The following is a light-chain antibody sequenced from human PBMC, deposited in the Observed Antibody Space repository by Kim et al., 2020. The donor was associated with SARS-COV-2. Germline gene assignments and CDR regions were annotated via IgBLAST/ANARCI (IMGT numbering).Light chain of an antibody. J-gene: IGKJ5*01. V-gene: IGKV2-28*01. CDR1: QSLLHSNGYNY. CDR3: MQALQTPIT. Sequence: DIVMTQSQFSLPVTPGEPASISCRSSQSLLHSNGYNYLDWYLQKPGQSPQLLIYLGSNRASGVPDRFSGSGSGTDFTLKISRVEAEDVGVYYCMQALQTPITFGQGTRLEIK. CDR2: LGS.